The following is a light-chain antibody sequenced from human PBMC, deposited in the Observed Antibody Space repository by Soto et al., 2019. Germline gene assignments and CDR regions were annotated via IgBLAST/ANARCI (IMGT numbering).Light chain of an antibody. Sequence: EVVMTQSTVTLSVSPGERATLSCRASQSVRDNLAWYQQKPGQAPRLLIYDASNRATGIPARFSGSGSGTDFTLTISSLEPEDFAVYYCQQRSSWITFAQGTRLAIK. CDR3: QQRSSWIT. J-gene: IGKJ5*01. V-gene: IGKV3-11*01. CDR2: DAS. CDR1: QSVRDN.